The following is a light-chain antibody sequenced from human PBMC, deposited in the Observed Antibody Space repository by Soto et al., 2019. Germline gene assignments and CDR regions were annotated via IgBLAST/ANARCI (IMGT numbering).Light chain of an antibody. Sequence: QSVLTQSPSASASLGASVKLTCTLSSGHSSYAIAWHQQQPEKGPRYLMKLNSDGSHSKGDGIPDRFSGSSSGAERYLTISSLQSEDEADYYCQTWGTGLTYVFGTGTKVTVL. CDR1: SGHSSYA. CDR3: QTWGTGLTYV. CDR2: LNSDGSH. J-gene: IGLJ1*01. V-gene: IGLV4-69*01.